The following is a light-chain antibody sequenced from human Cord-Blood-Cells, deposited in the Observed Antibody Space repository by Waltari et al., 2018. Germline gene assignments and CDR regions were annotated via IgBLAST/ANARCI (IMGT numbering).Light chain of an antibody. CDR2: DVS. CDR3: SSYTSSSTVV. J-gene: IGLJ1*01. CDR1: SSDVGGYHY. Sequence: QSALTQPASVSGSPGQSITISCTGTSSDVGGYHYVSWYQQHPVKAPKLMIYDVSKRPSGVSNRFSGSKSGKTASLTISGLQAEDEADYYCSSYTSSSTVVFGTGTKVTGL. V-gene: IGLV2-14*01.